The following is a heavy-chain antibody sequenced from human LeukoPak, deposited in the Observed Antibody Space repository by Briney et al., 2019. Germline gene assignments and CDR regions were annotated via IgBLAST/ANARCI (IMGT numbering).Heavy chain of an antibody. V-gene: IGHV4-61*02. J-gene: IGHJ4*02. CDR3: AREVGYNDYGGNGCDY. D-gene: IGHD4-23*01. CDR2: IYTSGST. CDR1: GGSISSGSYY. Sequence: SETLSLTCTVSGGSISSGSYYWSWIRQPAGKGLEWMGRIYTSGSTNYNPSLKSRVTISVDTSKNQFSLKLSSVTAADTAVYYCAREVGYNDYGGNGCDYWGQGTLVTVSS.